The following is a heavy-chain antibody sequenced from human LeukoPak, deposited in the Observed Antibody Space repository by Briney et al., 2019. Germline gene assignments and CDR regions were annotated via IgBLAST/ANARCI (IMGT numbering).Heavy chain of an antibody. Sequence: GGSLRLSCAASGFTFSDYYMSWIRQAPGKGLEWVAFIRYDGSNKYYADSVKGRFTISRDNSKNTLYLQMNSLRAEDTAVYYCAKDQRLVYWGQGTLVTVSS. CDR2: IRYDGSNK. J-gene: IGHJ4*02. V-gene: IGHV3-30*02. D-gene: IGHD6-13*01. CDR1: GFTFSDYY. CDR3: AKDQRLVY.